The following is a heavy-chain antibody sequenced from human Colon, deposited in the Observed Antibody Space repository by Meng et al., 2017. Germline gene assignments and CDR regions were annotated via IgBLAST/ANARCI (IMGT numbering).Heavy chain of an antibody. CDR3: ARGGYESSASYDY. CDR2: INPYSGGT. CDR1: GYTFIDFY. V-gene: IGHV1-2*06. D-gene: IGHD3-22*01. Sequence: ASVKVSCKASGYTFIDFYMHWVRQAPGHGLEWLGRINPYSGGTNYGQKFQGRVTMTRDTSIGTAYMELSGLTSDDTAVYYCARGGYESSASYDYWGQGTLVTVSS. J-gene: IGHJ4*02.